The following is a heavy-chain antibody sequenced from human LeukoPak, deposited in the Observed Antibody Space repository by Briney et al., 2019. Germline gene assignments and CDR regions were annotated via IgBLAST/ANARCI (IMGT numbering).Heavy chain of an antibody. V-gene: IGHV1-69*13. CDR3: ARGEGPAATDY. CDR2: IIPIFGTA. D-gene: IGHD2-2*01. J-gene: IGHJ4*02. CDR1: GYTFTGYY. Sequence: SVKVSCKASGYTFTGYYMHWVRQAPGQGLEWMGGIIPIFGTANYAQKFQGRVTITADESTSTAYMELSSLRSEDTAVYYCARGEGPAATDYWGQGTLVTVSS.